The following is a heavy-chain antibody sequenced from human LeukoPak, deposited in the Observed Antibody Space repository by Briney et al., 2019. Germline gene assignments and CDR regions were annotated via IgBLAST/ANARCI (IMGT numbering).Heavy chain of an antibody. J-gene: IGHJ4*02. D-gene: IGHD3-22*01. V-gene: IGHV4-59*06. Sequence: SETLSLTCTVSGGSISTYYWNWIRQHPGKGLEWIGYIYHSGSTYYNPSLKSRVSISGDTSKNEFSLTLNSVTAADTAVYYCATASKESSGYFKYFVHWGQGSLVTVSS. CDR3: ATASKESSGYFKYFVH. CDR2: IYHSGST. CDR1: GGSISTYY.